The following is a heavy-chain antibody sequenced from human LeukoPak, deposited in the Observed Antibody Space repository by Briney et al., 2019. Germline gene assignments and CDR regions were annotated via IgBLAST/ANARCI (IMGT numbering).Heavy chain of an antibody. J-gene: IGHJ3*02. CDR2: IYPGDSDT. CDR3: ARHIFAGTTSSEAFDI. CDR1: GYSFTSYW. D-gene: IGHD1-1*01. V-gene: IGHV5-51*01. Sequence: GESLKISCKGSGYSFTSYWIGWVRQMPGKGLEWMGIIYPGDSDTRCSPSFQGQVTISADKSISTAYLQWSSLKASDTAMYYCARHIFAGTTSSEAFDIWGQGTMVTVSS.